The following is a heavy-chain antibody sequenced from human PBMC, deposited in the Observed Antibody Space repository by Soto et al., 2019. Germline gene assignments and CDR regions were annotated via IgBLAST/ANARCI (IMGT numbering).Heavy chain of an antibody. CDR3: ARDGGYEGAFDI. D-gene: IGHD5-12*01. J-gene: IGHJ3*02. Sequence: PSETLSLTCTVSGGSISSYYWSWIRQPPGKGLEWIGYIYYSGSTNYNPSLKSRVTMSVDTSKNQFSLKLSSVTAADTAVYYCARDGGYEGAFDIWGQGTMVTVSS. V-gene: IGHV4-59*01. CDR2: IYYSGST. CDR1: GGSISSYY.